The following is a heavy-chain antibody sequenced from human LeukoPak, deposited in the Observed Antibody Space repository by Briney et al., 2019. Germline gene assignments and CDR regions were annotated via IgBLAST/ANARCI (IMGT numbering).Heavy chain of an antibody. CDR1: GGSISSGGYY. CDR3: ARARRSSHAFDI. CDR2: IYYSGST. V-gene: IGHV4-61*08. Sequence: PSETLSLTCTVSGGSISSGGYYWSWIRQPPGKGLEWIGYIYYSGSTNYNPSLKSRVTISVDTSKNQFSLKLSSVTAADTAVYYCARARRSSHAFDIWGQGTMVTVSS. J-gene: IGHJ3*02.